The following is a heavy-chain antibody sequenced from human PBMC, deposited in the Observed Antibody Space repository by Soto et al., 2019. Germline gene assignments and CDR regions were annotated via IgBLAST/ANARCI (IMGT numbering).Heavy chain of an antibody. V-gene: IGHV1-24*01. CDR3: ATIVNRLRYFDWLLTPPSEYYFDY. Sequence: ASVKVSCKVSGYTLTELSMHWVRQAPGKGLEWMGGFDPEDGETIYAQKFQGRVTMTEDTSTDTAYMELSSLRSEDTAVYYCATIVNRLRYFDWLLTPPSEYYFDYWGQGTLVTVSS. CDR1: GYTLTELS. D-gene: IGHD3-9*01. CDR2: FDPEDGET. J-gene: IGHJ4*02.